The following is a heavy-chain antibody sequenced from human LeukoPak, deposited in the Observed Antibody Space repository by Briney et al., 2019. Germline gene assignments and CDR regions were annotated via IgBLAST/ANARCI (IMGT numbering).Heavy chain of an antibody. CDR2: INPNSGGT. Sequence: ASVKVSCKASGYTFTSYYMHWVRQAPGQGLEWMGWINPNSGGTNYAQKFQGRVTMTRDTSISTAYMELSRLRSEDTAVYYCAREEVYSSSYNAFDIWGQGTMVTVSS. V-gene: IGHV1-2*02. CDR1: GYTFTSYY. J-gene: IGHJ3*02. CDR3: AREEVYSSSYNAFDI. D-gene: IGHD6-13*01.